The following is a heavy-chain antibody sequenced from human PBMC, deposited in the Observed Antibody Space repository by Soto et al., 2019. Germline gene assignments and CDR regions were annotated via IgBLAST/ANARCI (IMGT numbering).Heavy chain of an antibody. V-gene: IGHV4-59*08. CDR3: ARQRVAARPYYYYYMDV. CDR1: GGSISSYY. CDR2: IYYSGST. D-gene: IGHD6-6*01. Sequence: SETLSLTCTVSGGSISSYYWSWIRQPPGKGLEWIGYIYYSGSTNYNPSLKSRVTISVDTSKNQFSLKLSSVTAADTAVYYCARQRVAARPYYYYYMDVWGKGTTVTVSS. J-gene: IGHJ6*03.